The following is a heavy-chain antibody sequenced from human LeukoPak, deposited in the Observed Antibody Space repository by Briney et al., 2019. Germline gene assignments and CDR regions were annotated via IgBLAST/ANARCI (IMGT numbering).Heavy chain of an antibody. D-gene: IGHD5-24*01. CDR3: ARLNGYNPYYYYYMDV. V-gene: IGHV5-51*01. CDR1: GCSFTSYW. Sequence: GESLKISCKGSGCSFTSYWIGWVRQMPGKGLEWMGIIYPGDSDTRYSPSFQGQVTISADKSISTAYLQWSSLKASDTAMYYCARLNGYNPYYYYYMDVWGKGTTVTVSS. CDR2: IYPGDSDT. J-gene: IGHJ6*03.